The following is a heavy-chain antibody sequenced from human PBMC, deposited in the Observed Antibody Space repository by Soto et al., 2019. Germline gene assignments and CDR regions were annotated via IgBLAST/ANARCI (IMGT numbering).Heavy chain of an antibody. J-gene: IGHJ4*02. D-gene: IGHD6-19*01. CDR1: GFTFSIHE. CDR2: ISSIGVAT. CDR3: AREGRVGGIAY. V-gene: IGHV3-48*03. Sequence: GGSLRLSCAASGFTFSIHEMNWVRQAPGKGLEWVSYISSIGVATYYADSVKGRFTISRDNAKNSLYLQMNSLRAEDTAVYYCAREGRVGGIAYWGQGTPVTVSS.